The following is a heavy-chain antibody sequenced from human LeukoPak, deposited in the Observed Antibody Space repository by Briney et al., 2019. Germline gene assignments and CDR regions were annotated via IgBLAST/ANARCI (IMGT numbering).Heavy chain of an antibody. CDR1: GFTFSSYS. CDR3: ARDPYSSVSH. D-gene: IGHD6-19*01. Sequence: GGSLKLSCAASGFTFSSYSMNWVRQAPGKGLVWVSHINGDGTSTTYADSVKGRFTISRDNAKNTLYLQMNSLTAEDTAVYYCARDPYSSVSHWGQGTLVTVSS. V-gene: IGHV3-74*01. J-gene: IGHJ4*02. CDR2: INGDGTST.